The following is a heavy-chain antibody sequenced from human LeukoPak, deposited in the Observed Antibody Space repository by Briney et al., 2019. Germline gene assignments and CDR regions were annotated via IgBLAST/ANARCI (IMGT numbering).Heavy chain of an antibody. Sequence: SETLSLTCTVSGGSVSSYSWSWIRQPPGKGLEWIGYTYYSGTTNYKPSLKSRVTISVDTTKNQFSLKLSSVTAADTAVYYCARERQAAAGTGMDVWGKGTTVTVSS. D-gene: IGHD6-13*01. V-gene: IGHV4-59*02. J-gene: IGHJ6*04. CDR1: GGSVSSYS. CDR3: ARERQAAAGTGMDV. CDR2: TYYSGTT.